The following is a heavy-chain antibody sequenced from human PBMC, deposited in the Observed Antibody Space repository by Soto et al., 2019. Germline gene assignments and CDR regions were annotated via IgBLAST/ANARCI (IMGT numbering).Heavy chain of an antibody. CDR2: IYSKAGTI. J-gene: IGHJ4*02. D-gene: IGHD5-12*01. V-gene: IGHV1-18*01. CDR3: ARDIGFEIDY. CDR1: GYTFNDFG. Sequence: QVQLVQSGAEVQKPGASVKVSCKTSGYTFNDFGITWLRQAPGLGLEWLGWIYSKAGTINFAPKFQGRVIMTTDTSTRPAYKELTSLTFDDSAVYCGARDIGFEIDYWGQGTLVTVS.